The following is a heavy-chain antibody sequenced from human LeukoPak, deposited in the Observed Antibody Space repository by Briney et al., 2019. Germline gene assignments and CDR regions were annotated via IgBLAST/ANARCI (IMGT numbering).Heavy chain of an antibody. D-gene: IGHD3-22*01. CDR1: GGSFSGYY. V-gene: IGHV4-34*01. CDR2: INHSGGT. Sequence: SETLSLTCAVYGGSFSGYYWSWIRQPPGKGLEWIGEINHSGGTNYNPSLKSRVTISVDTSKNQFSLKLSSVTAADTAVYYCARVPYYYDSSGYYGDYWGQGTLVTVSS. J-gene: IGHJ4*02. CDR3: ARVPYYYDSSGYYGDY.